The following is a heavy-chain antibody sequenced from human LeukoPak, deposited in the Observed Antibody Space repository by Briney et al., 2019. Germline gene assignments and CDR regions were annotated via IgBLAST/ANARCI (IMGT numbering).Heavy chain of an antibody. V-gene: IGHV1-18*01. CDR3: ATASTYYYDPNAFDI. CDR1: GYTFTSYG. Sequence: ASVKVSCKASGYTFTSYGISWVRQAPGQGLEWMGWISAYNGNTNYAQKFQGRVTMTTDTSTSTAYMELSSLRSEDTAVYYCATASTYYYDPNAFDIWGQGTMVTVSS. J-gene: IGHJ3*02. D-gene: IGHD3-22*01. CDR2: ISAYNGNT.